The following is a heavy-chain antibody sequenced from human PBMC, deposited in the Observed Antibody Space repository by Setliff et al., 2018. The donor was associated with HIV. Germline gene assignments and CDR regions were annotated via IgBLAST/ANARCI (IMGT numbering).Heavy chain of an antibody. Sequence: TLSLTCSVSSDSISSGSYYWSWIRLPAGKRLEWIGQIHTSGSTNYNPSLKSRLTISIDTSKNQFSLKLNSVTATDTAVYYCARRTFGSGRIDPWGQGTLVTVSS. CDR1: SDSISSGSYY. CDR3: ARRTFGSGRIDP. J-gene: IGHJ5*02. CDR2: IHTSGST. V-gene: IGHV4-61*09. D-gene: IGHD3-16*01.